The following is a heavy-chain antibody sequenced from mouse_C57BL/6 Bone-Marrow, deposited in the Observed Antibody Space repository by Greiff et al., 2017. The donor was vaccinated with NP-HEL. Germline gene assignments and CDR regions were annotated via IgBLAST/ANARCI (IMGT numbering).Heavy chain of an antibody. J-gene: IGHJ2*01. CDR1: GYAFTNYL. CDR2: INPGSGCT. V-gene: IGHV1-54*01. Sequence: VQLQQSGAELVRPGTSVKVSCKASGYAFTNYLIEWVKQRPGQGLEWIGVINPGSGCTNYNEKFKGKATLTADKSSSTAYMQLSSLTSEDSAVYFCAGSTAVVARDYWGQGTTLTVSS. CDR3: AGSTAVVARDY. D-gene: IGHD1-1*01.